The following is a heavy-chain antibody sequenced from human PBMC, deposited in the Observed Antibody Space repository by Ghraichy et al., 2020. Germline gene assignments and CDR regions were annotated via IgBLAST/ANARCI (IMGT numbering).Heavy chain of an antibody. D-gene: IGHD1-26*01. Sequence: GGSLRLSCAASGFTVSSNYMHWVRQAPGKGLEWVSVIYSDGRTSYPDSVKGRFTISRDNSKNTLYLQMNSLRAEDTAVYYCARGRFGESGSYLYFDYWGQGTLVTVSS. J-gene: IGHJ4*02. CDR2: IYSDGRT. CDR1: GFTVSSNY. CDR3: ARGRFGESGSYLYFDY. V-gene: IGHV3-53*01.